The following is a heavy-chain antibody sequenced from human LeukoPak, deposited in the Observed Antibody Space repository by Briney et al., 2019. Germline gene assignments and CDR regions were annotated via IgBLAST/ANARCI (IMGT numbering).Heavy chain of an antibody. CDR1: GFTFSSYA. J-gene: IGHJ1*01. Sequence: GGSLRLSCAASGFTFSSYAMSWVRQAPGKGLEWVSAISDDGGTTYYADSVKGRFTISRDNSKNTLYLQMNSLRAEDTAVYYCAKDPGSSGGYYRAVYFQHWGQGTLVTVSS. V-gene: IGHV3-23*01. CDR2: ISDDGGTT. CDR3: AKDPGSSGGYYRAVYFQH. D-gene: IGHD3-3*01.